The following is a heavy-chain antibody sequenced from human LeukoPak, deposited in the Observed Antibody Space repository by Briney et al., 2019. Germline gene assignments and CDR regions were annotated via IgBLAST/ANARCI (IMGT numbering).Heavy chain of an antibody. CDR1: GFTFSSYA. D-gene: IGHD6-13*01. Sequence: GGSLRLSCAASGFTFSSYAMQGVRQAPGKGLEGVADISYDGSNKYYADSVKCRFTISRDNSNNTLYLQMNSLRAEDTAVYYCAKVVAAAGTHINHYYYYGMDVWGQGTTVTVSS. J-gene: IGHJ6*02. CDR3: AKVVAAAGTHINHYYYYGMDV. V-gene: IGHV3-30*04. CDR2: ISYDGSNK.